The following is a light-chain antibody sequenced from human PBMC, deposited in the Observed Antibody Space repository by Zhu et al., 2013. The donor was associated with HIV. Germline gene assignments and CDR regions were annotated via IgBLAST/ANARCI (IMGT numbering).Light chain of an antibody. J-gene: IGLJ2*01. CDR1: SSNIGNYY. V-gene: IGLV1-51*01. Sequence: QSVLTQPPSVSAAPGQKVTISCSGSSSNIGNYYVSWYQQLPGTAPKLLIFDNNRRPSGIPDRFSGSKSGTSATLVITGLRTGDEAHYYCAAWEDKLSDLLFGGGTNLIVL. CDR3: AAWEDKLSDLL. CDR2: DNN.